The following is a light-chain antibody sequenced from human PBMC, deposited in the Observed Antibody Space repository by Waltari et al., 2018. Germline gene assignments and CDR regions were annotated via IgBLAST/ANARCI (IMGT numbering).Light chain of an antibody. CDR3: AAWDDSPSGHVV. J-gene: IGLJ2*01. CDR1: SSNIGSPY. Sequence: SVLTQPPSASGAPGPRVTISCSGSSSNIGSPYVYWYQQLPGTAPKLLIYTDDQRAAGVPDRVSASKSGTSASLAISGLRSEDEADYYCAAWDDSPSGHVVFGGGTKLTVL. V-gene: IGLV1-47*02. CDR2: TDD.